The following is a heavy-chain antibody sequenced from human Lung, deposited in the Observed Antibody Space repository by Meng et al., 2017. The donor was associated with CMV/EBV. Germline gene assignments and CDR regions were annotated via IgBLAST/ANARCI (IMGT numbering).Heavy chain of an antibody. CDR1: GDSITNHNW. D-gene: IGHD3-10*01. CDR3: LRRSGGSV. J-gene: IGHJ1*01. V-gene: IGHV4-4*02. Sequence: QVQFGESGPALGKPSETLSLTCAVSGDSITNHNWWAWVRQPPGKGLEWIGEIPHRGSSAYNPSLKSRVSMSIDKSKNQFSLKQTSVTAADTAVYHCLRRSGGSVWGQGTLVTVSS. CDR2: IPHRGSS.